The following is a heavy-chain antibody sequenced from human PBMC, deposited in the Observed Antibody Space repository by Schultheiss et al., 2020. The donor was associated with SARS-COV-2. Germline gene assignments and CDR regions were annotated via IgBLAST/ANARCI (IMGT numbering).Heavy chain of an antibody. CDR1: GFTVSSNY. D-gene: IGHD4-17*01. Sequence: GGSLRLSCAASGFTVSSNYMSWVRQAPGKGLECVSVIYGGDNTHYAESVKGRFTISRDNAKNSLYLQMNSLRAEDTALYYCARERLGDDYGDYGVWDYWGQGTLVTVSS. CDR3: ARERLGDDYGDYGVWDY. J-gene: IGHJ4*02. CDR2: IYGGDNT. V-gene: IGHV3-53*05.